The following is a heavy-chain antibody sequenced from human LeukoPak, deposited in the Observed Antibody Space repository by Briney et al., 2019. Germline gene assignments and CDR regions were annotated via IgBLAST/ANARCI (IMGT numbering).Heavy chain of an antibody. Sequence: GGSLRLSCAASGSTFSSHSMNWVRQAPGKGLEWISYIHASSNTIYYADSVRGRFTISRDNARNSLYLQMNSLRAEDTAVYYCADNLSRWGQGTLVTVSS. D-gene: IGHD1-1*01. V-gene: IGHV3-48*04. CDR2: IHASSNTI. CDR3: ADNLSR. J-gene: IGHJ4*02. CDR1: GSTFSSHS.